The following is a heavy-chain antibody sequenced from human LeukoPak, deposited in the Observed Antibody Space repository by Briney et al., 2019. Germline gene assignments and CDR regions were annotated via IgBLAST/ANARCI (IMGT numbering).Heavy chain of an antibody. CDR1: GFTFSTYY. V-gene: IGHV3-74*01. J-gene: IGHJ5*02. CDR3: AKVAPFIIRFDP. Sequence: LPGGSLRLSCAASGFTFSTYYMHWVRHAPGKGLVWVSRINSDGTDTLYADSVKGRFTISRDNSKNTLYLQMNSPRAEDTAVYYCAKVAPFIIRFDPWGQGTLVTVSS. CDR2: INSDGTDT.